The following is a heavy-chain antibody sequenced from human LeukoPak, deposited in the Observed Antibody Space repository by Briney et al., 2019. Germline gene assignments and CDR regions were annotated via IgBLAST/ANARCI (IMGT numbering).Heavy chain of an antibody. Sequence: GGSLRLSCAASGFTFSSCAMNWVRQAPGKGLEWVSTISGSGGSTYYADSVEGRFTISRDNSKNALYLQMNSLRAGDTAVYYCAKGHYYGSGSLNHFDYWGQGTLVTVSS. CDR3: AKGHYYGSGSLNHFDY. CDR1: GFTFSSCA. D-gene: IGHD3-10*01. J-gene: IGHJ4*02. CDR2: ISGSGGST. V-gene: IGHV3-23*01.